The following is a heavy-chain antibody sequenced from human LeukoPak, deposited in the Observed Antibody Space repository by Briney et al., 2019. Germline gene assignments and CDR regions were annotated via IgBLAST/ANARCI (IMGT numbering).Heavy chain of an antibody. V-gene: IGHV4-59*12. Sequence: PSETLSLTCTVSGGSISSYYWSWIRQPPGKGLEWIGYIYYSGSTYYNPSLKSRVTISVDTSKNQFSLKLSSVTAADTAVYYCARELYSYGSHYFDYWGQGTLVTVSS. CDR1: GGSISSYY. CDR3: ARELYSYGSHYFDY. D-gene: IGHD5-18*01. CDR2: IYYSGST. J-gene: IGHJ4*02.